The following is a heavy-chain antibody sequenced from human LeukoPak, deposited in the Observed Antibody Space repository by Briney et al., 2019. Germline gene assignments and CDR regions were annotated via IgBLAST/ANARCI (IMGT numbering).Heavy chain of an antibody. CDR3: ARDHRDPYSISSREYMDV. J-gene: IGHJ6*03. V-gene: IGHV3-33*01. CDR2: IYYDGSNK. CDR1: GFTFSSDD. Sequence: PARSLSLYCAASGFTFSSDDRHWVRQAPGKGLEWVAVIYYDGSNKYYGDSVKGRFTVSRDNHKNTLYLQMHSLRAEDTAVYYCARDHRDPYSISSREYMDVWGKGTTVTVSS. D-gene: IGHD6-13*01.